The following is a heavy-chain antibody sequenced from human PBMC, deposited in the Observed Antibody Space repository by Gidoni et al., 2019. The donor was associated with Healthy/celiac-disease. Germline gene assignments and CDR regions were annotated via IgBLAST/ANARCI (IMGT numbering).Heavy chain of an antibody. Sequence: QVQLQQWGAGLLKPSETLSLTCAVYGGSFSGYYWSWIRQTPGKGLEWIGEINHSGSTNYNPSLKSRVTISVDTSKNQFSLKLSSVTAADTAVYYCARGTSRGGYDYWGQGTLVTVSS. J-gene: IGHJ4*02. D-gene: IGHD5-12*01. CDR2: INHSGST. CDR3: ARGTSRGGYDY. V-gene: IGHV4-34*01. CDR1: GGSFSGYY.